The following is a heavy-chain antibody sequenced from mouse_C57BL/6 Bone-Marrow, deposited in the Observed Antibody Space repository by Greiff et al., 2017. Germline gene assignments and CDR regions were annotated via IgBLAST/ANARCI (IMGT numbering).Heavy chain of an antibody. J-gene: IGHJ1*03. Sequence: EVQLQESGGGLVQPGGSMKLSCVASGFTFSNYWMNWVRQSPEKGLEWVAQIRLKSDNYATHYAESVNGRFTISRDDSESSVYLQMNNLRADDTGNYDCTKSLYYGSSHWCFDVWGTGTPVTVSS. CDR1: GFTFSNYW. CDR2: IRLKSDNYAT. CDR3: TKSLYYGSSHWCFDV. V-gene: IGHV6-3*01. D-gene: IGHD1-1*01.